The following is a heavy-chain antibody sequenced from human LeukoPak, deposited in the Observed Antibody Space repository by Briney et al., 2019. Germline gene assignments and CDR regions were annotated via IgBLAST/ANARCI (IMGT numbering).Heavy chain of an antibody. CDR1: GFTFGDYA. Sequence: TGGSLRLSCTASGFTFGDYAMSWVRQAPGKGLEWVGFIRSKAYGGTTEYAASVKGRFTISRDDSKSIAYLQMTSLKTEDTAVYYCTRDPGDSITMVRGVIGGGFDYWGQGTLVTVSS. V-gene: IGHV3-49*04. J-gene: IGHJ4*02. D-gene: IGHD3-10*01. CDR2: IRSKAYGGTT. CDR3: TRDPGDSITMVRGVIGGGFDY.